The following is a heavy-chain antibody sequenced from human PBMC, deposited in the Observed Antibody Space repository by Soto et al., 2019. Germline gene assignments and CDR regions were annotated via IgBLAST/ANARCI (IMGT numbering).Heavy chain of an antibody. V-gene: IGHV3-23*01. CDR2: VSGSGGST. Sequence: PGGSLRLSCAASGFTFSSYAMSWVRQAPGKGLEWVSAVSGSGGSTYYADSVKGRFTISRDNSKNTLYLQMNSLRAEDTAVYYCAKDQDSSDMNWFDPWGQGTLVTVSS. CDR3: AKDQDSSDMNWFDP. J-gene: IGHJ5*02. D-gene: IGHD3-22*01. CDR1: GFTFSSYA.